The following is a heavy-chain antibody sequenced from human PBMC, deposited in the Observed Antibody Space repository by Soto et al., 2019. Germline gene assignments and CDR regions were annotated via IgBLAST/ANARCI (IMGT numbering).Heavy chain of an antibody. J-gene: IGHJ4*02. V-gene: IGHV3-23*01. Sequence: EVQLLESGGALVQPGGSLRLSCATSGFTFSNYAMSWVRQAPGKGLEWVSAMRGTGGITYYADSVKGRFTISRDTSKSTVYLQMNGLRAEEPALYYCVGHLRPEGPAGDYWGQGTLVTASS. CDR2: MRGTGGIT. D-gene: IGHD6-19*01. CDR1: GFTFSNYA. CDR3: VGHLRPEGPAGDY.